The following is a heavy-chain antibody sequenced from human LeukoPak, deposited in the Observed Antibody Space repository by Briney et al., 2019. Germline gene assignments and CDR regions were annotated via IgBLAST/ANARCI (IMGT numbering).Heavy chain of an antibody. D-gene: IGHD1-26*01. Sequence: GGSLRLSCAASGFTFSGSARHWVRQASGKGLEWVGRIRSKANSYATAYAASVKGRFTISRDDSKNTAYLQMNSLKTEDTAVYYCTRGDDSGSYYGYYYYMDVWGKGTTVTVSS. CDR2: IRSKANSYAT. CDR3: TRGDDSGSYYGYYYYMDV. V-gene: IGHV3-73*01. CDR1: GFTFSGSA. J-gene: IGHJ6*03.